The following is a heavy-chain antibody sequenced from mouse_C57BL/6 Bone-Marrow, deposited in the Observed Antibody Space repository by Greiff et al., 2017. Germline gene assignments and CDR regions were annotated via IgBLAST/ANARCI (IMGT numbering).Heavy chain of an antibody. CDR2: ISSGGSYT. CDR3: ARLLLITGYFDV. D-gene: IGHD2-4*01. V-gene: IGHV5-6*01. J-gene: IGHJ1*03. Sequence: EVKLMESGGDLVKPGGSLKLSCAASGFTFSSYGMSWVRQTPDKRLEWVATISSGGSYTYYPESVKGRFTISRANAKNTLYLQMSSLKSEDTAMYYCARLLLITGYFDVWGTGTTVTVSS. CDR1: GFTFSSYG.